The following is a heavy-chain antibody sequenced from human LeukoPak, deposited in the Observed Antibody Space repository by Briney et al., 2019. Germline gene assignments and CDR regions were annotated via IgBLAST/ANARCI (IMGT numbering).Heavy chain of an antibody. Sequence: GGSLRLSCAASGFTFSSYWMNWVRQAPGKGLEWVANIKQDGSEKKYVDSVKGRFTISRDNAKNSLYLQMNSLRAEDTAVYYCAKDYDSSSHYYYYYYMDVWGKGTTVTVSS. J-gene: IGHJ6*03. CDR2: IKQDGSEK. CDR1: GFTFSSYW. V-gene: IGHV3-7*01. CDR3: AKDYDSSSHYYYYYYMDV. D-gene: IGHD6-6*01.